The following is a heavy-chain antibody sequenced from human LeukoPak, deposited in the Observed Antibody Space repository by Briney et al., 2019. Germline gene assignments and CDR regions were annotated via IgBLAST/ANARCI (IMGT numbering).Heavy chain of an antibody. V-gene: IGHV1-46*01. CDR3: ARDCSGGSCYSRYFDL. Sequence: ASVKVSCKASGYTFTSYYMHWVRQAPGQGLEWMGIINPSGGSTSYAQKFQGRVTMTRDTSTGTVYMELSSLRSEDTAVYYCARDCSGGSCYSRYFDLWGRGTLVTVSS. D-gene: IGHD2-15*01. J-gene: IGHJ2*01. CDR2: INPSGGST. CDR1: GYTFTSYY.